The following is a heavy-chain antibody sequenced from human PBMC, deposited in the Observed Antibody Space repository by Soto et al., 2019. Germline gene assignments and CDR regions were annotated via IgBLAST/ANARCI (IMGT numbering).Heavy chain of an antibody. Sequence: ASVKVSCKVSGYTFTDHYIHWLRQAPGQSLEWMGWINPYSGGTHFARKFQDRVTMARDTSVSTAYMELSSLKSDDTAVYYCARPKYGETYFDSWGQGTVVTVSS. CDR1: GYTFTDHY. D-gene: IGHD2-21*01. CDR3: ARPKYGETYFDS. CDR2: INPYSGGT. J-gene: IGHJ4*02. V-gene: IGHV1-2*02.